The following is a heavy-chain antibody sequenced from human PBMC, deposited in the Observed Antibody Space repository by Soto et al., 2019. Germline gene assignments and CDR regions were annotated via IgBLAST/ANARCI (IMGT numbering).Heavy chain of an antibody. CDR2: ISGSGGTT. Sequence: ETLSLTCTVSGASISSYYWNWIRQPPGKGLEWVSAISGSGGTTYYADSVKGRFTISRDNSKNTLYLQMNSLRAEDTAVYYCAKDHRHWGQGTLVTVS. CDR1: GASISSYY. J-gene: IGHJ4*02. CDR3: AKDHRH. V-gene: IGHV3-23*01.